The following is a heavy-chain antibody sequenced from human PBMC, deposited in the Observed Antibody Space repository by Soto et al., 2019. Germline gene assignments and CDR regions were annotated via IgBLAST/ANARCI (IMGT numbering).Heavy chain of an antibody. J-gene: IGHJ4*02. CDR3: AKDLSSLGWLALGAPFDS. V-gene: IGHV3-23*01. CDR2: ISANGRNA. Sequence: SLRLSCAASGVTLINYPMNWIRQAPGKGLEWLSSISANGRNAYYADSVKRRFTISRDRSKNTLYLQLDSLRVEDKAIYFCAKDLSSLGWLALGAPFDSWRQGTLFIVSS. CDR1: GVTLINYP. D-gene: IGHD3-22*01.